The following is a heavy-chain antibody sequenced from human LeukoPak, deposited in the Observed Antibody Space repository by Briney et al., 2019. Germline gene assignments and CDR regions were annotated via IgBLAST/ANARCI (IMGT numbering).Heavy chain of an antibody. CDR2: ISYDGTSK. J-gene: IGHJ4*02. Sequence: PGGSLRLSCAASGFTFSSYGMHWVRQAPGKGLEWVAAISYDGTSKFYADSVKGRFTISRDNSKNTLYLQMNSLRAEDTAVYYCAKRPAHGAQPLDYWGQGTLVTVSS. D-gene: IGHD3-10*01. CDR3: AKRPAHGAQPLDY. V-gene: IGHV3-30*18. CDR1: GFTFSSYG.